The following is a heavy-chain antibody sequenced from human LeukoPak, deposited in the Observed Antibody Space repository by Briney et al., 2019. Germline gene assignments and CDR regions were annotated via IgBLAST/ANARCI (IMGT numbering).Heavy chain of an antibody. J-gene: IGHJ4*02. Sequence: GGSLRLSCAASGFTFSSYAMHWVRQAPGKGLEWVALISFDGRNRYYADSVKGQFTISRDNSKNTLYVQMNSLRAEDTAVYYCVRPRGIAAAGIFGAFDYWGQGILVTVSS. D-gene: IGHD6-13*01. V-gene: IGHV3-30*04. CDR3: VRPRGIAAAGIFGAFDY. CDR2: ISFDGRNR. CDR1: GFTFSSYA.